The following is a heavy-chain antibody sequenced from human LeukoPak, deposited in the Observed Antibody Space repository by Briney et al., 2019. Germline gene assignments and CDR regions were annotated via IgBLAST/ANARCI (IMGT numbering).Heavy chain of an antibody. V-gene: IGHV4-59*08. CDR3: ATFRGWYGVDY. Sequence: PSETLSLTCTVSGGSISSYYWSWIRQPPGKGLEWIGYIYYSGSTNYNPSLKSRVTISVDTSKNQFSLKLSSVTAADTAVYYCATFRGWYGVDYWGQGTLVTVSS. CDR2: IYYSGST. CDR1: GGSISSYY. J-gene: IGHJ4*02. D-gene: IGHD6-19*01.